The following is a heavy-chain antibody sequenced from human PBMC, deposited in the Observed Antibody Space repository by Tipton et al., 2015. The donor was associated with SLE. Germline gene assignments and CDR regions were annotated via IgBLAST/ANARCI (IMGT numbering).Heavy chain of an antibody. CDR2: ISGGST. Sequence: GSLRLSCAASGFTVSSNEMSWVRQAPGKGLEWVSSISGGSTFYADSRKGRFTISRDNSKNTLHLQMNSLRAEDTAVYYCASLERYSGYDWHFDYWGQGTLVTVSS. J-gene: IGHJ4*02. CDR3: ASLERYSGYDWHFDY. V-gene: IGHV3-38-3*01. CDR1: GFTVSSNE. D-gene: IGHD5-12*01.